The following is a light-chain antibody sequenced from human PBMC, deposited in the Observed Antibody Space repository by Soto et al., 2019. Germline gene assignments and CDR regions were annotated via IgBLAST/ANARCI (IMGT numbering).Light chain of an antibody. CDR1: QSVSNNY. V-gene: IGKV3D-20*02. CDR3: QQRSNWPVT. Sequence: EIVLTQSPGTLSLSPGERATLSCRASQSVSNNYLAWYQQKPGQAPRLLIYGASNRATGIPDRFSGSGSGTEFTLTISSLQSEDFAVYYCQQRSNWPVTFGPGTKVDIK. CDR2: GAS. J-gene: IGKJ3*01.